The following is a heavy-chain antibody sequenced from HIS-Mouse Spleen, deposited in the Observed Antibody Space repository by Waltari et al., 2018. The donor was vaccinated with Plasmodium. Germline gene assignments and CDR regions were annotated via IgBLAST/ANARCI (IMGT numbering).Heavy chain of an antibody. CDR2: VSAYNGNT. CDR1: GYTFASYG. V-gene: IGHV1-18*01. Sequence: QVQLVQSGAEVKKPGASVKVSCKTSGYTFASYGFRVVPPAPGQGLEWMGWVSAYNGNTNYAQKLQGRVTMTTDTSTSTAYMELRSLRSDDTAVYYCVRLLPWVHGHFDYWGQGTLVTVSS. J-gene: IGHJ4*02. D-gene: IGHD1-26*01. CDR3: VRLLPWVHGHFDY.